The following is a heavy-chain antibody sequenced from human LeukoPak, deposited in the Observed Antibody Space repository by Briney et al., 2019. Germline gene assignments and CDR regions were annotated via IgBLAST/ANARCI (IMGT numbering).Heavy chain of an antibody. CDR1: GFTFSDYN. CDR3: AKDWGDIVVVPAAMFDY. J-gene: IGHJ4*02. Sequence: PGGSLRLSCAASGFTFSDYNMRWIRQAPGKGLEWVSSISRSGSTKYYADSVKGRFTISRDNSKNTLYLQINSLRAEDTAVYYCAKDWGDIVVVPAAMFDYWGQGTLITVSS. D-gene: IGHD2-2*01. V-gene: IGHV3-11*01. CDR2: ISRSGSTK.